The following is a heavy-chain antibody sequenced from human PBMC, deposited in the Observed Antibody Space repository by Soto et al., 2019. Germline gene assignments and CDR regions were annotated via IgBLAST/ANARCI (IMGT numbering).Heavy chain of an antibody. CDR1: GFTFSDYY. J-gene: IGHJ6*03. Sequence: QVQLVESGGGLVKPGGSLRLSCAASGFTFSDYYMSWIRQAPGKGLEWVSYISNSGSNIYYADSVKGRFTISRDNAKNSLYLQMNSLGAEDTAVYYCARGLAQQQLLFYYYYYMDVWGKGTTVIVSS. D-gene: IGHD6-13*01. V-gene: IGHV3-11*01. CDR2: ISNSGSNI. CDR3: ARGLAQQQLLFYYYYYMDV.